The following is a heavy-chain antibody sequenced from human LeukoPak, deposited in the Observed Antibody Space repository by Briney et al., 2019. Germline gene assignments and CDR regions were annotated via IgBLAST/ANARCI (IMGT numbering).Heavy chain of an antibody. D-gene: IGHD7-27*01. CDR3: ARGLGGY. CDR1: GFTFSNYW. J-gene: IGHJ4*02. CDR2: ISSSSSYI. V-gene: IGHV3-21*01. Sequence: GGSLRLSCEASGFTFSNYWMHWVRHVPGKGLEWVSSISSSSSYIYYADSVKGRFTISRDNAKNSLYLQMNSLRAKDTAVYYCARGLGGYWGQGTLVTVSS.